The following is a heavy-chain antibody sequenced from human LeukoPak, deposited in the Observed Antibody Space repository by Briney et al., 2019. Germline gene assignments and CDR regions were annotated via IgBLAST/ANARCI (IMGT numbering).Heavy chain of an antibody. CDR2: ISGSGGST. CDR1: EFTFSSYA. Sequence: GGSLRLSCAGSEFTFSSYAMSWVRQAPGKGLEWVSAISGSGGSTYYADSVKGRFTISRDNSKNTLYLQMNSLRSEDTAVYYCARERRWLQLGGTYYFDYWGQGTLVTVSS. J-gene: IGHJ4*02. CDR3: ARERRWLQLGGTYYFDY. D-gene: IGHD5-24*01. V-gene: IGHV3-23*01.